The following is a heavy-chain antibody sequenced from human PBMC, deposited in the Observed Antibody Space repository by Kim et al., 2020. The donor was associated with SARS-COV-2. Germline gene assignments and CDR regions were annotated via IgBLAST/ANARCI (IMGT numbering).Heavy chain of an antibody. Sequence: GGSLRLSCAASGFTFSSYGMHWVRQAPGKGLEWVAVIWYDGSNKYYADSVKGRFTISRDNSKNTLYLQMNSLRAEDTAVYYCARDQRSGSYFFVDYWGQGTLVTVSS. J-gene: IGHJ4*02. CDR2: IWYDGSNK. CDR1: GFTFSSYG. V-gene: IGHV3-33*08. CDR3: ARDQRSGSYFFVDY. D-gene: IGHD1-26*01.